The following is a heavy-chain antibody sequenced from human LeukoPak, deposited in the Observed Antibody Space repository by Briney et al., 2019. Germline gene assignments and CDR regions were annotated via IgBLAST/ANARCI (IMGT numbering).Heavy chain of an antibody. D-gene: IGHD7-27*01. CDR2: INHSGST. CDR3: ARTGRNWGFDY. CDR1: GGSFSGYY. V-gene: IGHV4-34*01. J-gene: IGHJ4*02. Sequence: PETLSLTCAVYGGSFSGYYWSWIRQPPGKGLEWIGEINHSGSTNYNPSLKSRVTISVDTSKNQFSLKLSSVTAADTAVYYCARTGRNWGFDYWGQGTLVTVSS.